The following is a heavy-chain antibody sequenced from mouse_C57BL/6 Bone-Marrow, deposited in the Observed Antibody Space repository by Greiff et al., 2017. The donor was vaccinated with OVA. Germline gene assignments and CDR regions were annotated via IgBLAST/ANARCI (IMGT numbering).Heavy chain of an antibody. CDR1: GYAFSSSW. V-gene: IGHV1-82*01. Sequence: QVQLQQSGPELVKPGASVKLSCKASGYAFSSSWMNWVKQRPGKGLEWIGRIYPGGGGTNYNGKFKGKATLTADKSSSTAYLQLSSLTSEDTAVYVCARSSLDYFDYWGQGTTLTVSS. CDR3: ARSSLDYFDY. D-gene: IGHD6-1*01. CDR2: IYPGGGGT. J-gene: IGHJ2*01.